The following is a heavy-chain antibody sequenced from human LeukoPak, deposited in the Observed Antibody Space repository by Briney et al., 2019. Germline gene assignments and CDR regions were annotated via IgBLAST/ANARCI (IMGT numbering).Heavy chain of an antibody. Sequence: GGSLRLSCAASGFTFDDYGMSWVRQAPGKGLEWVSGINWNGGSTGYADSVKGRFTISRDNAKNSLYLQMNSLRAEDTALYYCARDGSHDSSGYGAFDIWGQGTMVTVSS. CDR3: ARDGSHDSSGYGAFDI. D-gene: IGHD3-22*01. V-gene: IGHV3-20*04. CDR1: GFTFDDYG. CDR2: INWNGGST. J-gene: IGHJ3*02.